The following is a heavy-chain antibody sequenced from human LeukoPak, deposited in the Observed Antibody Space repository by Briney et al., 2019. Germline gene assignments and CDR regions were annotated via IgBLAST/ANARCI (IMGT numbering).Heavy chain of an antibody. Sequence: DPSETLSLTCTVSGGSISSGGYYWSWIRQHPGKGLEWIGYIYYSGSTYYNPSLKSRVTISVDTSKNQFSLKLSSVTAADTAVYYCARAGSSGLPIPYWGQGTLVTVSS. V-gene: IGHV4-31*03. CDR3: ARAGSSGLPIPY. CDR2: IYYSGST. D-gene: IGHD6-19*01. J-gene: IGHJ4*02. CDR1: GGSISSGGYY.